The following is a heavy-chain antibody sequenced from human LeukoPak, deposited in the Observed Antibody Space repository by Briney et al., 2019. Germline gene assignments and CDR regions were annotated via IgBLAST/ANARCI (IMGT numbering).Heavy chain of an antibody. V-gene: IGHV1-2*02. CDR1: GYTFTGYY. Sequence: ASVKVSCKASGYTFTGYYMHWVRQAPGQGLEWMGWINPNSGGTNYAQKFQGRVTMTRDTSISTAYMELSRLRSDDTAVYYCAREIAMVRGVIGWFDPWGRGTLVTVSS. CDR2: INPNSGGT. J-gene: IGHJ5*02. CDR3: AREIAMVRGVIGWFDP. D-gene: IGHD3-10*01.